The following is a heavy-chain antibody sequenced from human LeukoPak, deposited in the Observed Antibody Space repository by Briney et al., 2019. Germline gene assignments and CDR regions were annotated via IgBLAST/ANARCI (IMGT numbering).Heavy chain of an antibody. CDR1: GGSISSTTYY. V-gene: IGHV4-39*01. Sequence: SETLSLTCIISGGSISSTTYYWGWIRQPPGKGLEWIGTIYYSGNTYYNPSLESRVTISIDTSKNQFSLKLSSVTAADTAVYYCARLGWQWLVYAFDIWGQGTMVTVSS. CDR2: IYYSGNT. CDR3: ARLGWQWLVYAFDI. J-gene: IGHJ3*02. D-gene: IGHD6-19*01.